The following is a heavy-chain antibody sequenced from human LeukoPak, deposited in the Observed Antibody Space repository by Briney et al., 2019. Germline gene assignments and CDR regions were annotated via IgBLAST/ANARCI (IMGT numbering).Heavy chain of an antibody. J-gene: IGHJ4*02. V-gene: IGHV4-59*01. CDR2: IYSSGST. Sequence: SETLSLTCTVSGGSISNYYWSWIRQPPGRGLEWIGYIYSSGSTNYNPSLKSRVTISVDTSKNQFSPRLSSVTAADTAVYFCARAGYSSGWPTNWGQGTLVTVSS. CDR3: ARAGYSSGWPTN. D-gene: IGHD6-19*01. CDR1: GGSISNYY.